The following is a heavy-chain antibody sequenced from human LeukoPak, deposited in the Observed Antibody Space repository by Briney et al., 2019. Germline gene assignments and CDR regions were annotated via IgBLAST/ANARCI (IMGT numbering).Heavy chain of an antibody. J-gene: IGHJ3*02. Sequence: SETLSLTCAVYGGSFSGYYWSWIRQPPGKGLERIGEINHSGSTNYNPSLKSRVTISVDTSKNQFSLKLSSVTAADTAVYYCARGGRYYGSGSPDAFDIWGQGTMVTVSS. CDR3: ARGGRYYGSGSPDAFDI. D-gene: IGHD3-10*01. CDR1: GGSFSGYY. CDR2: INHSGST. V-gene: IGHV4-34*01.